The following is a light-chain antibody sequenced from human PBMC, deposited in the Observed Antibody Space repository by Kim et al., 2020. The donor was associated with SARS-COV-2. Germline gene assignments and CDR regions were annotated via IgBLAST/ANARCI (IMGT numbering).Light chain of an antibody. CDR3: QVWDGSSENWV. J-gene: IGLJ3*02. CDR1: DVGSNR. Sequence: APGAPGTMTGGGNDVGSNRGNWYQQKPRKAPRPVILEDSDRPSGTPGLLSGSTSANTATLTTSTVDAGDEADYYCQVWDGSSENWVFGGGTQLTVL. V-gene: IGLV3-21*02. CDR2: EDS.